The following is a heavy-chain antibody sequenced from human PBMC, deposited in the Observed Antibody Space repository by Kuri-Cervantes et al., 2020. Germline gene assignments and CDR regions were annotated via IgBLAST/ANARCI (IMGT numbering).Heavy chain of an antibody. CDR1: GFTFSNAW. CDR2: IKSKTDGGTT. Sequence: GGSLRLSCAASGFTFSNAWMSWVRQAPGKGLEWVGRIKSKTDGGTTDYAAPVKGRFTISRDDSKNTLYLQMNSLRVEDTAVYYCARAGYYGSGDNWFDPWGQGTLVTVSS. V-gene: IGHV3-15*01. J-gene: IGHJ5*02. D-gene: IGHD3-10*01. CDR3: ARAGYYGSGDNWFDP.